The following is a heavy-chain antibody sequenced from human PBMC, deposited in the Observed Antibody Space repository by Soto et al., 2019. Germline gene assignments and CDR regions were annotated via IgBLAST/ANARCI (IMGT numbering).Heavy chain of an antibody. D-gene: IGHD1-1*01. CDR3: ARDADGYNFYYFDY. V-gene: IGHV3-33*01. CDR2: IWYDGSNK. J-gene: IGHJ4*02. Sequence: GGSLRLSCAASGFTFSSYGMHWVRQAPGKGLEWVAVIWYDGSNKYYADSVKGRFTISRGNSKNTLYLQMNSLRAEDTAVYYCARDADGYNFYYFDYWGQGTLVTVSS. CDR1: GFTFSSYG.